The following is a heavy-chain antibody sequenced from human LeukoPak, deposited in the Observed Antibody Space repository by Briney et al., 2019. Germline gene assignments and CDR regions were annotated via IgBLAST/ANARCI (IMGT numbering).Heavy chain of an antibody. J-gene: IGHJ6*02. D-gene: IGHD6-13*01. CDR1: GFTFSSYD. V-gene: IGHV3-13*01. Sequence: GGSLRLSCAAPGFTFSSYDMHWVRQATGKGLEWVSAIGTAGDTYYPGSVKGRFTISSENAKNSLYLQMNSLRAGDTAVYYCARGGYSSSWFLPQYYYGMDVWGRGTTVTVSS. CDR3: ARGGYSSSWFLPQYYYGMDV. CDR2: IGTAGDT.